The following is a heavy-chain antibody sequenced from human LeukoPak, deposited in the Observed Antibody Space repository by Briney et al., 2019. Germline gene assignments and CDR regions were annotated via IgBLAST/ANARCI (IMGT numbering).Heavy chain of an antibody. CDR3: ARLSQSNIWFDP. V-gene: IGHV4-38-2*01. D-gene: IGHD4-11*01. J-gene: IGHJ5*02. Sequence: SETLSLTCAVSGYSISSGYYWGWIRQPPGKGLEWIGSIYHSGSTYYNPSLKSRVTISVDTSKNQFSLKLSSVTAADTAVYCCARLSQSNIWFDPWGQGTLVTVSS. CDR2: IYHSGST. CDR1: GYSISSGYY.